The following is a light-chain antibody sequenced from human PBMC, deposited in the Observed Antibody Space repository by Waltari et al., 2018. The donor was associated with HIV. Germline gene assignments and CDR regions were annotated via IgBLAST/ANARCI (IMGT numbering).Light chain of an antibody. Sequence: SYELTQPPSVSVSPGQTAGITCSGAKLGHNYTCRNQQRPGQSPVRDIYQATKRPSGIPERFSGSNSGNTATLTISGTQAMDDADYYCSAYAGSNNWVFGGGTKLTVL. CDR2: QAT. CDR1: KLGHNY. CDR3: SAYAGSNNWV. J-gene: IGLJ3*02. V-gene: IGLV3-1*01.